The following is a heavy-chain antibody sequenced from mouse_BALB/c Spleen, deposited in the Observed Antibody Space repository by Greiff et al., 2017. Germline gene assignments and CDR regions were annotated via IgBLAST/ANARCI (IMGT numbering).Heavy chain of an antibody. CDR2: INSNGGST. J-gene: IGHJ2*01. CDR1: GFTFSSYG. Sequence: DVMLVESGGGLVQPGGSLKLSCAASGFTFSSYGMSWVRQTPDKRLELVATINSNGGSTYYPDSVKGRFTISRDNAKNTLYLQMSSLKSEDTAMYYCARDRRLYYGNYVDYWGQGTTLTVSS. V-gene: IGHV5-6-3*01. CDR3: ARDRRLYYGNYVDY. D-gene: IGHD2-1*01.